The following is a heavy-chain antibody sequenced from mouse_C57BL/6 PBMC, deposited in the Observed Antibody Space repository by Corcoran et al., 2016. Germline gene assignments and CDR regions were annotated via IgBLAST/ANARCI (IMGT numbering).Heavy chain of an antibody. V-gene: IGHV1-26*01. CDR3: ARRVYYGSYFDY. CDR1: GYTFTDYY. Sequence: EVQLQQSGPELVKPGASVKISCKASGYTFTDYYMNWVKQSHGKSLEWIGDINPNNGGTSYNQKFKGKATLTVDKSSSTAYMELRSLTSEDSAVYYCARRVYYGSYFDYWGQGTTLTDSS. D-gene: IGHD1-1*01. CDR2: INPNNGGT. J-gene: IGHJ2*01.